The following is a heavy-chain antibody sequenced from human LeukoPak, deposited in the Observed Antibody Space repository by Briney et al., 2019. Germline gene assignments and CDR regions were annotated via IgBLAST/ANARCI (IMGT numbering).Heavy chain of an antibody. CDR3: AXXXSGYGGNSDYLSWFDP. Sequence: SETLSLTCTVSGDSISGYYWSWIRQPPGKGLGWIGYIYYSGSTNYNPSLKSRVTISVDTSKNQFSLKLSSVTAADTAVYYCAXXXSGYGGNSDYLSWFDPWGQGTLVTVSS. V-gene: IGHV4-59*01. CDR1: GDSISGYY. CDR2: IYYSGST. D-gene: IGHD4-23*01. J-gene: IGHJ5*02.